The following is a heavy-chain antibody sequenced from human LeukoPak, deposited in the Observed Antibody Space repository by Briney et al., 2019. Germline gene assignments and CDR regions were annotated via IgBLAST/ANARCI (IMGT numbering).Heavy chain of an antibody. J-gene: IGHJ4*02. CDR1: GYSLTELS. CDR3: TGGTFYRLLDY. D-gene: IGHD2/OR15-2a*01. Sequence: ASVKVSCKVSGYSLTELSMHWVRQAPGKGLEWMGGFDPGNGETIFTKNFQGRVTMTDDTSTDTAYMGLSSLRSEDTAVYYCTGGTFYRLLDYWGQGTLVTVSS. V-gene: IGHV1-24*01. CDR2: FDPGNGET.